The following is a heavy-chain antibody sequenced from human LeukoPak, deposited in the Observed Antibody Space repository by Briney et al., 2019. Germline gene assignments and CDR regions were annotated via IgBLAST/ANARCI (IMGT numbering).Heavy chain of an antibody. CDR2: ISRSSSYI. CDR3: AKDTYGYCCSTSCYHPFDY. J-gene: IGHJ4*02. CDR1: GFTFSSYS. D-gene: IGHD2-2*01. Sequence: GGSLRLSCAASGFTFSSYSMNWVRQAPGKGLEWVSSISRSSSYIYYADSVKGRFTISRDNAKNSLYLQMNSLRAEDTAVYYCAKDTYGYCCSTSCYHPFDYWGQGTLVTVSS. V-gene: IGHV3-21*01.